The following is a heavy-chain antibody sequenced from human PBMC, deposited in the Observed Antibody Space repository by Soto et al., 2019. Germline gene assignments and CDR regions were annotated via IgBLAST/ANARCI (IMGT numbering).Heavy chain of an antibody. CDR3: ASYHYYDFWVGSRHYMDA. Sequence: PSETLSLTSAVYGGSLSGYVGSWVRQPPGKGLEWIGEINHSGSTNYNPSLKSRVTISADTSKHQFSLRLSSVTAADSAIYYCASYHYYDFWVGSRHYMDAWGKGTTVTVSS. J-gene: IGHJ6*03. V-gene: IGHV4-34*01. CDR2: INHSGST. D-gene: IGHD3-3*01. CDR1: GGSLSGYV.